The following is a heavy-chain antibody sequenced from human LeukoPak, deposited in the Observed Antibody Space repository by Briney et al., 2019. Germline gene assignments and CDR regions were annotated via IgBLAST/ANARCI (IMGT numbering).Heavy chain of an antibody. CDR2: IYHSGST. V-gene: IGHV4-4*02. D-gene: IGHD3-10*01. J-gene: IGHJ4*02. Sequence: SGTLSLTCAVSGGSISSSNWWSWVRQPPGKGLEWIGEIYHSGSTNYNPSLKSRVTISVDKSKSQFSLKLSSVTAADTAVYYCASLDGSGTNSDYWGQGTLVTVSS. CDR3: ASLDGSGTNSDY. CDR1: GGSISSSNW.